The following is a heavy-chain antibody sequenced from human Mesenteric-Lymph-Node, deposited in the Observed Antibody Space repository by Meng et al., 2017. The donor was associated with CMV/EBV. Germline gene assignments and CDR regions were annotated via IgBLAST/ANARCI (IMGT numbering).Heavy chain of an antibody. J-gene: IGHJ6*02. D-gene: IGHD3-10*01. CDR2: VWFDGSIT. CDR3: AKTFGSGTIYYYYGMDV. CDR1: GFTVSSNY. Sequence: GESLKISCAASGFTVSSNYMSWVRQAPNKGLEWVAFVWFDGSITYYADSVKGRFTISRDNSKNTVHLQMNSLRAEDTAVYYCAKTFGSGTIYYYYGMDVWGQGTTVTVSS. V-gene: IGHV3-30*02.